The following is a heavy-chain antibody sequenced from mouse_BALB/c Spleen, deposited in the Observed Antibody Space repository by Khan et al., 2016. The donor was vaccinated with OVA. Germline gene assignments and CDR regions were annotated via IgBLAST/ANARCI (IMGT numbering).Heavy chain of an antibody. CDR2: IWAAGGT. CDR1: GFSLTSYG. J-gene: IGHJ2*01. V-gene: IGHV2-9*02. D-gene: IGHD1-3*01. Sequence: QVQLKQSGPGLVAPSQSLSITCTVSGFSLTSYGVHWVRQPPGKGLEWLGIIWAAGGTKYNSQFKSRVSISKDNSKSKVFLKMNSLQTDDTAMYYCARLEDIWGQGTTLTVSS. CDR3: ARLEDI.